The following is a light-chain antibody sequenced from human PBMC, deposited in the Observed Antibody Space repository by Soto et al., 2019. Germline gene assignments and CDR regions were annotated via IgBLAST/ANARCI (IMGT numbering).Light chain of an antibody. J-gene: IGKJ4*01. Sequence: DIVMTQSPLSLPVTPGEPASISCRSSQSLLHSNGYTYLDWYLQKPGQSPQLLIYLGSNRASGVPDRFSGSGSGTDFTLKISRVEAEDVGVYYCMQAVQSPLTFGGGTKVEIK. CDR3: MQAVQSPLT. CDR2: LGS. V-gene: IGKV2-28*01. CDR1: QSLLHSNGYTY.